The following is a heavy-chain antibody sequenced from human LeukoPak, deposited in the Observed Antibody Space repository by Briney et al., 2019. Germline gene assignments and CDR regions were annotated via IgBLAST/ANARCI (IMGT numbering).Heavy chain of an antibody. V-gene: IGHV1-2*02. J-gene: IGHJ4*02. CDR2: INPNSGGT. D-gene: IGHD3-3*01. CDR1: GYTFTGYY. Sequence: ASVKVSCKASGYTFTGYYMHWVRQAPGQGLEWMGWINPNSGGTNYAQIFQGRVTMTRDTSISTAYMELSRLRSDDTAVYYCARPRTYYGFWSGLNWGQGTLVTVSS. CDR3: ARPRTYYGFWSGLN.